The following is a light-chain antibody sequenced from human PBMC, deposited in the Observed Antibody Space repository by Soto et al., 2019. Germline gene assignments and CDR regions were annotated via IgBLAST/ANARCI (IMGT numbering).Light chain of an antibody. J-gene: IGKJ4*01. Sequence: DIRKSLSPSALSASVEDRVTITCRASQIISSSLAWYQEKPGKAPKILIFDASSLESGTPSRFSGRRSGTQFTLTINGMQPDDFATYYCQQYDNYKPLTFGGGTKVDI. CDR2: DAS. CDR3: QQYDNYKPLT. V-gene: IGKV1-5*01. CDR1: QIISSS.